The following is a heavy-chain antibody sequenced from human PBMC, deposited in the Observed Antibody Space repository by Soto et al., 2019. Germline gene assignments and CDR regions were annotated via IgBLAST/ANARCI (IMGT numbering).Heavy chain of an antibody. CDR2: ISSDGSTT. CDR3: AGGGGSIDTGFGL. D-gene: IGHD1-1*01. CDR1: GFTFSSYS. Sequence: WGSLRLSCAASGFTFSSYSLHWVRQAPGKGREGGAVISSDGSTTYYADSVKGRFTVSRDNSRNTLYLQLNNLRTDDTALYYCAGGGGSIDTGFGLWGKGTLVTVSS. J-gene: IGHJ4*02. V-gene: IGHV3-30*01.